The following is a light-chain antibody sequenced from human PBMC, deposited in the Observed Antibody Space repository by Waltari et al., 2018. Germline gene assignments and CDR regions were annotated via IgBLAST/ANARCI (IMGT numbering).Light chain of an antibody. J-gene: IGKJ2*01. Sequence: DIVMTQSPESLAVSLGERATINCKSSQSVLSNSNNKNYLAWYQQKPGQPPKLLMYWASSRESGVPDRFSGSGSGTDFTLTISSLQAEDVAVYYCQQDYSTPPMHTFGQGTKLEIK. V-gene: IGKV4-1*01. CDR2: WAS. CDR3: QQDYSTPPMHT. CDR1: QSVLSNSNNKNY.